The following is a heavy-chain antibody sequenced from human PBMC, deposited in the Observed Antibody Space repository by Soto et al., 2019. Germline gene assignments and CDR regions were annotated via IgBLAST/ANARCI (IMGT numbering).Heavy chain of an antibody. CDR2: VRGSGDST. CDR3: ARRGGYCSGDSCYPEYFFYY. V-gene: IGHV3-23*01. CDR1: GFTFSLYA. J-gene: IGHJ4*02. D-gene: IGHD2-15*01. Sequence: EVQLLESGGGLVQPGGSLRLSCGASGFTFSLYAMTWVRQAPGKGLEWVSTVRGSGDSTSYADSVKGRFTISRDNSKNTLYLLMNSLRAEDTAISYCARRGGYCSGDSCYPEYFFYYWGQGNLVTVSS.